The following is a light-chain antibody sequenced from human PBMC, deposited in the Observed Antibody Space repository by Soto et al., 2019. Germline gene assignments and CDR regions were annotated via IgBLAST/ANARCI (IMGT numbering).Light chain of an antibody. CDR2: DAS. V-gene: IGKV1-5*01. CDR3: QQFNTSPWT. J-gene: IGKJ1*01. CDR1: QSISRW. Sequence: SPMTQAPSTLAGSWLDAVIITCRASQSISRWLAWYQQKPGKAPKILISDASILESGVPSRFSGTGSGTEFTLTISSLQPDDFATYYCQQFNTSPWTFGQGTKVDI.